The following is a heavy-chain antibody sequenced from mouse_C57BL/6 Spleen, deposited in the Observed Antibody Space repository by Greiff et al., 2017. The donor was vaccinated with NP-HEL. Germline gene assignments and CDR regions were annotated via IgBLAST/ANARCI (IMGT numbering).Heavy chain of an antibody. Sequence: QVQLQQPGAELVRPGSSVKLSCKASGYTFTSYWMHWVKQRPIQGLEWIGNIDPSDSETHYNQKFKDKATLTVDKSSSTAYMQLSSLTSEDSAVYYCALYYGNYEFAYWGQGTLVTVSA. CDR2: IDPSDSET. J-gene: IGHJ3*01. D-gene: IGHD2-1*01. V-gene: IGHV1-52*01. CDR3: ALYYGNYEFAY. CDR1: GYTFTSYW.